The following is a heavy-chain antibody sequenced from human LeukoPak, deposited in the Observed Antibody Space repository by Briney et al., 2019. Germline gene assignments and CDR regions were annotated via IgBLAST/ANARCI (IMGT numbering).Heavy chain of an antibody. CDR1: GGSISSGSYY. Sequence: SQTLSLTCTVSGGSISSGSYYWSWIRQPAGKGLEWIGRIYTSGSTNYNPSLKSRVTISVDTSKNQFSLKLSSVTPADTAVYYCARERVYSGSYYGRYYYYYHMDVWGKGTTVTISS. V-gene: IGHV4-61*02. J-gene: IGHJ6*03. CDR2: IYTSGST. D-gene: IGHD1-26*01. CDR3: ARERVYSGSYYGRYYYYYHMDV.